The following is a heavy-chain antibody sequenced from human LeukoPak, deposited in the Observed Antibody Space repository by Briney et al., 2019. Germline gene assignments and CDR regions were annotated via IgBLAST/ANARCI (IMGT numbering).Heavy chain of an antibody. V-gene: IGHV3-23*01. J-gene: IGHJ4*02. CDR1: GFTFSNYA. D-gene: IGHD6-13*01. Sequence: GGSLRLSCVASGFTFSNYAMTWVRQAPGKWLEWVSTISGSGSSTYYADSVKGRFTISRDNSKNTLYLQMNSLRAEDTAVYYCAKVPSTYSSSCYWGQGTLVTVSS. CDR2: ISGSGSST. CDR3: AKVPSTYSSSCY.